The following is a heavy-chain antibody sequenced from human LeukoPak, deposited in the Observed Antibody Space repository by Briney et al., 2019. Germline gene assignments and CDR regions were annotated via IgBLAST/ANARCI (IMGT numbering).Heavy chain of an antibody. D-gene: IGHD4-23*01. Sequence: GGSLRLSCVVSGFTVSTNYMSWVRQAPGKGLEWVSLIYSGGSTYYADSVKGRFTISRDNAKNTVYLQVNSLRAEDTAVYYCTRDSRGKAFDYWGQGTLVTVSS. CDR1: GFTVSTNY. J-gene: IGHJ4*02. CDR2: IYSGGST. V-gene: IGHV3-53*01. CDR3: TRDSRGKAFDY.